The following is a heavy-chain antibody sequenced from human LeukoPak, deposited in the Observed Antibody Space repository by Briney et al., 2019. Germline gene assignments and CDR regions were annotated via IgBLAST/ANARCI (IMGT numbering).Heavy chain of an antibody. Sequence: ASVKVSCKDSGYTFTSYGISWVRQAPGQGLEWMGWISAYNGNTNYAQKLQGRVTMTTDTSTSTAYTELRSLRSDDTAVYYCARSEDSRDAFDIWGQGTMVTVSS. J-gene: IGHJ3*02. CDR3: ARSEDSRDAFDI. V-gene: IGHV1-18*01. D-gene: IGHD3-22*01. CDR2: ISAYNGNT. CDR1: GYTFTSYG.